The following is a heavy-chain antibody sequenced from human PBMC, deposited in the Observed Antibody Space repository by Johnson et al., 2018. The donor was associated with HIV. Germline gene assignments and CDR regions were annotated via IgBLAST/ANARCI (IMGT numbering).Heavy chain of an antibody. CDR2: INWSGGGT. D-gene: IGHD1-1*01. V-gene: IGHV3-20*04. CDR3: ARDAAKLEEDDAFDI. J-gene: IGHJ3*02. CDR1: GFKLYEYD. Sequence: VQLVESGGDVVRPGGSLRISCVASGFKLYEYDVSWVRQVPGKGLEWVSGINWSGGGTTYADSVKGRFTISRDNSKNTLYLQMNSLRVEDTAVYYCARDAAKLEEDDAFDIWGQGTMVTVSS.